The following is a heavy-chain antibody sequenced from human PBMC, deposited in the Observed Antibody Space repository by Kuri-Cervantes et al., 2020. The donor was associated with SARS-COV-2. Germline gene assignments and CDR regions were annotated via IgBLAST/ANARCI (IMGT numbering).Heavy chain of an antibody. V-gene: IGHV4-39*07. J-gene: IGHJ6*02. D-gene: IGHD6-19*01. CDR3: ARGVGAAVAGTLITIYYYYGMDV. CDR1: GGPISSSGYY. CDR2: IYYSGST. Sequence: ESLKISCTVSGGPISSSGYYWGWIRQPPGKGLEWIGRIYYSGSTNYNPSLKSRVTISVDTSKNQFSLKLSSVTAADTAVYYCARGVGAAVAGTLITIYYYYGMDVWGQGTTVTVSS.